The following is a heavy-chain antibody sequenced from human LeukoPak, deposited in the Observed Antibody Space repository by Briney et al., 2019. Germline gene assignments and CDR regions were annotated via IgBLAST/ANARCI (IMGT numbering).Heavy chain of an antibody. D-gene: IGHD3-22*01. CDR2: ISGSGGST. Sequence: GGSLRLSCAAFGFTFSSYAMSWVRQAPGKGLEWVSAISGSGGSTYYADSVKGRFTISRDNSKNTLYLQMNSLRAEDTAVYYCAKAAQITMIVVVKNWFDPWGQGTLVTVSS. CDR1: GFTFSSYA. V-gene: IGHV3-23*01. J-gene: IGHJ5*02. CDR3: AKAAQITMIVVVKNWFDP.